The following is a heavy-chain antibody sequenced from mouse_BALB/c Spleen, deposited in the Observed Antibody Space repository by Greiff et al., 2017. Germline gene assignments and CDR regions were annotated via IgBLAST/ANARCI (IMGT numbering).Heavy chain of an antibody. CDR3: ARQGYYYGSSSYFDY. D-gene: IGHD1-1*01. Sequence: EVQRVESGGGLVKLGGSLKLSCAASGFTFSSYYMSWVRQTPEKRLELVAAINSNGGSTYYPDTVKGRFTISRDNAKNTLYLQMSSLKSEDTALYYCARQGYYYGSSSYFDYWGQGTTLTVSS. V-gene: IGHV5-6-2*01. CDR2: INSNGGST. J-gene: IGHJ2*01. CDR1: GFTFSSYY.